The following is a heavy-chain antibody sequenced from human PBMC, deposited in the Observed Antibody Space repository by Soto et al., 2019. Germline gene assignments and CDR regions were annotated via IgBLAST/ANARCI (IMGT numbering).Heavy chain of an antibody. CDR1: GYSISSCYY. Sequence: TLSLTCDFSGYSISSCYYWGWIRQPPGKGLEWIGSIYHTGRTYYNLSLKRRVTISVDTSNNQFSLKLSSVTAADTAVYYCARDFPYCTTTNCQGWFDPWGQGTLVTVSS. J-gene: IGHJ5*02. D-gene: IGHD2-2*01. CDR2: IYHTGRT. V-gene: IGHV4-38-2*02. CDR3: ARDFPYCTTTNCQGWFDP.